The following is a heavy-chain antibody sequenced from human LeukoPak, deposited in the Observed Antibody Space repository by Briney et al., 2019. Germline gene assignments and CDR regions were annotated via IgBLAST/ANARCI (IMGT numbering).Heavy chain of an antibody. CDR2: IWYDGSSK. D-gene: IGHD6-19*01. CDR1: GFTFSSYG. V-gene: IGHV3-30*02. J-gene: IGHJ5*02. Sequence: GGSLRLSCAASGFTFSSYGMHWVRQAPGKGLEWVAVIWYDGSSKYYADSVKGRFTISRDNSKNTLYLQMNSLRTEDTALYYCAKAGPGSSGWYWFDPWGQGTLVTVSS. CDR3: AKAGPGSSGWYWFDP.